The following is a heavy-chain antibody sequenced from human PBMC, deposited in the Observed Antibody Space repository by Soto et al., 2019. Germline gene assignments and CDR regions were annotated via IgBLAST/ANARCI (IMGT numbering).Heavy chain of an antibody. V-gene: IGHV1-3*01. CDR2: INAGNGNT. CDR3: ARFTMTLDY. CDR1: AYTFTSYA. Sequence: ASVKVSCKASAYTFTSYAMHWVRQAPGQRLEWMGWINAGNGNTKYSQKFQGRVTITRDTSASTAYMELSSQGYEDTAVYYCARFTMTLDYWGQGTLVTVSS. J-gene: IGHJ4*02. D-gene: IGHD3-3*01.